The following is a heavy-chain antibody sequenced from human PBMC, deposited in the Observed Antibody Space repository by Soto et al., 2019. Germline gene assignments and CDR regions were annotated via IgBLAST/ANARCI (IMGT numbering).Heavy chain of an antibody. V-gene: IGHV4-39*01. CDR3: ARQVGSGCWYVDL. Sequence: QLQLQESGPGLVKPSETLSLTCTVSGGSISTSRYYWGWIRQPPGKGLEWIGSIFYSGTTYSNPSLKSRVTISGDTSKNQFSLKLTSVTAADTAVYYCARQVGSGCWYVDLWGRRTLVTVSS. J-gene: IGHJ2*01. CDR1: GGSISTSRYY. D-gene: IGHD3-10*01. CDR2: IFYSGTT.